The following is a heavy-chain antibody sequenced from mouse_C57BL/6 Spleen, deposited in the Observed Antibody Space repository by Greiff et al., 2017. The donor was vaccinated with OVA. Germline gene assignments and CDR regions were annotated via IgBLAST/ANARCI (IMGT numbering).Heavy chain of an antibody. Sequence: EVHLVESGGGLVQPGGSLSLSCAASGFTFTDYYMSWVRQPPGKALEWLGFIRNKANGYTTEYSASVKGRFTISRDNSQSILYLQMNALRAEDSATYYCARYSYGNHEGWFAYWGQGTLVTVSA. J-gene: IGHJ3*01. V-gene: IGHV7-3*01. CDR1: GFTFTDYY. CDR3: ARYSYGNHEGWFAY. CDR2: IRNKANGYTT. D-gene: IGHD2-1*01.